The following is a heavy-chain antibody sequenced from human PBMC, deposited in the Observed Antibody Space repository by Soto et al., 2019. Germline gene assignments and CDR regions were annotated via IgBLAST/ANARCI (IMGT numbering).Heavy chain of an antibody. CDR3: AREEVRGYSYGEFDY. CDR2: IIPIFGTA. Sequence: SVKVSCKASGGTFSSYAISWVRQAPGQGLEWMGGIIPIFGTANYAQKFQGRVTITADESTSTAYMELSSLRSEDTAVYYCAREEVRGYSYGEFDYWGPGTLVTVSS. D-gene: IGHD5-18*01. V-gene: IGHV1-69*13. J-gene: IGHJ4*02. CDR1: GGTFSSYA.